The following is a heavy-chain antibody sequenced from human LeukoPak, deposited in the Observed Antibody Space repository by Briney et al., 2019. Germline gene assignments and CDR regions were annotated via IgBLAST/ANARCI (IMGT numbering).Heavy chain of an antibody. CDR3: ASGGNVRYYYYYMDV. CDR2: IYYSGST. V-gene: IGHV4-39*01. D-gene: IGHD4-23*01. Sequence: PSETLSLTSTVSGGSISSSSYYWGWIRQPPGKGLEWIGSIYYSGSTYYNPSLKSRVTISVDTSKNQFSLKLSSVTAADTAVYYCASGGNVRYYYYYMDVWGKGTTVTVS. J-gene: IGHJ6*03. CDR1: GGSISSSSYY.